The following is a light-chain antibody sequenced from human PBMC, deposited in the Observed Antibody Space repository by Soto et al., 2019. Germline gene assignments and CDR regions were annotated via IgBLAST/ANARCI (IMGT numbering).Light chain of an antibody. CDR2: DAS. Sequence: ESRVTQSPGTLYLSPGEIATLSCRASQSVTSDYLACYQEKTGQTPRLLIYDASNRATAIPARFTGSGSGTDFTLTISSLEPEDFAVYYCQPRETWPPITFGQGTLLEIK. CDR3: QPRETWPPIT. CDR1: QSVTSDY. J-gene: IGKJ5*01. V-gene: IGKV3-11*01.